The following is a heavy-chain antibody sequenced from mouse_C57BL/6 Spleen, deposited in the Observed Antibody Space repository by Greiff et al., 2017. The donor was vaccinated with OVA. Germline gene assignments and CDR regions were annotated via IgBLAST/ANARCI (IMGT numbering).Heavy chain of an antibody. J-gene: IGHJ2*01. Sequence: EVKLMESGGGLVKPGGSLKLSCAASGFTFSSYAMSWVRQTPETRLEWVATISDGGSYTYYPDNVKGRFTISRDNAKNNLYLQMSHLKSEDTAMYYCARAKGLGNYFDYWGQGTTLTVSS. D-gene: IGHD4-1*01. CDR3: ARAKGLGNYFDY. CDR2: ISDGGSYT. V-gene: IGHV5-4*03. CDR1: GFTFSSYA.